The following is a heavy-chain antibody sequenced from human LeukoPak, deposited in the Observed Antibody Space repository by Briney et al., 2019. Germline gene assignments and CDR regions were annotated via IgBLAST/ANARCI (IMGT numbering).Heavy chain of an antibody. V-gene: IGHV3-74*01. CDR1: GFTFSSNW. CDR3: VRDLGGRSGH. CDR2: INEDGSTT. D-gene: IGHD1-26*01. J-gene: IGHJ4*02. Sequence: GSLRLSCAASGFTFSSNWMHWVRQAPGKGLVWVSRINEDGSTTNYADSVKGRSTIFRDNAKNTLYLQMNSLRAEDTAVYYCVRDLGGRSGHWGKGTLVTVYS.